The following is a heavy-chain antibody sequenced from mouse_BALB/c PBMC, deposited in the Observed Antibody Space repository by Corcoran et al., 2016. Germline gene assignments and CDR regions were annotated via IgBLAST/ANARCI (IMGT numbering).Heavy chain of an antibody. CDR2: IWWDDDK. V-gene: IGHV8-8*01. Sequence: QVTLKESGPGILQPSQTLSLTCSFSGFSLSTSGMGVGWIRQPSGKGLEWLAHIWWDDDKRYNPALKSRLTISKDTSSNKVFLKIASVDTADTATYYCARDRYDAAMDYWGQGTSVTVSS. CDR1: GFSLSTSGMG. J-gene: IGHJ4*01. D-gene: IGHD2-14*01. CDR3: ARDRYDAAMDY.